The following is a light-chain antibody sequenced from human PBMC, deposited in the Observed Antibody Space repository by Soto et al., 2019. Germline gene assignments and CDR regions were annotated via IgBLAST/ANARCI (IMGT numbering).Light chain of an antibody. CDR2: GAS. Sequence: EIVMTQSPATPSVSPGERATLSCRASQSVSTKLAWYRHKPGQAPRLLIYGASTRATGIPARFSGSGSGTEFTLTINSLQSEDFAVYYCQQYKNWPHFTFGPGTTVDIK. CDR3: QQYKNWPHFT. J-gene: IGKJ3*01. CDR1: QSVSTK. V-gene: IGKV3-15*01.